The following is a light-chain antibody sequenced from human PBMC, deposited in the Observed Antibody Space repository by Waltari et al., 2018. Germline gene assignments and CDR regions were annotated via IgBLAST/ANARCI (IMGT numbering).Light chain of an antibody. J-gene: IGLJ1*01. Sequence: QSALTQPASVSGSPGQSITISCTGTSSDVGAYNYVPWYQQHPGKAPQLMIYDVSKRHSGVSARFSGSKSGNTASLTISGLQAEDEADYYCSSFTTSAIYVFGSVTKVTVL. CDR1: SSDVGAYNY. V-gene: IGLV2-14*03. CDR2: DVS. CDR3: SSFTTSAIYV.